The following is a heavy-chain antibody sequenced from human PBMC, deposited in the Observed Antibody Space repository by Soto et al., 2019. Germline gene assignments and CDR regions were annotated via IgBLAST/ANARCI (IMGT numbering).Heavy chain of an antibody. CDR2: ISAYNGNT. CDR1: GYTFTSYG. V-gene: IGHV1-18*01. J-gene: IGHJ5*01. Sequence: ASVKVSCKASGYTFTSYGISWVRQAPGQGLEWMGWISAYNGNTNYAQKLQGRVTMTTDTSTSTAYMELRSLRSDDTAVYYCARDRGSGWPEDNWFDSWGQGTLVTVSS. D-gene: IGHD6-19*01. CDR3: ARDRGSGWPEDNWFDS.